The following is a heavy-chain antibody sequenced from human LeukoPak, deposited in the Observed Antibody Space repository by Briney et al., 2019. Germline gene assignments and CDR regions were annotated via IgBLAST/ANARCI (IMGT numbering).Heavy chain of an antibody. Sequence: SETLSLTCTVSGVSISSGNYHWIWIRQPAGKGLEWIGRIYTSGNTNYNPSLKSRVSISIDTSKNQFSLRLSSVTAADTALYYCARRSTVLTANYECWGQGTLVTVSS. CDR2: IYTSGNT. J-gene: IGHJ4*02. CDR1: GVSISSGNYH. V-gene: IGHV4-61*02. CDR3: ARRSTVLTANYEC. D-gene: IGHD4-23*01.